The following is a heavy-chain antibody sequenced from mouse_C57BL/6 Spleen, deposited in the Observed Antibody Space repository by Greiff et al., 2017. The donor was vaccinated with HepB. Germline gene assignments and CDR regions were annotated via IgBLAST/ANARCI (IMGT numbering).Heavy chain of an antibody. CDR2: IYPRSGNT. J-gene: IGHJ4*01. D-gene: IGHD2-4*01. CDR1: GYTFTSYG. Sequence: QVQLQQSGAELARPGASVKLSCKASGYTFTSYGISWVKQRTGQGLEWIGEIYPRSGNTYYNEKFKGKATLTADKSSSTAYMELRSLTSEDSAVYFCAREGVYDYDVGDAMDYGGQGTSVTVSS. V-gene: IGHV1-81*01. CDR3: AREGVYDYDVGDAMDY.